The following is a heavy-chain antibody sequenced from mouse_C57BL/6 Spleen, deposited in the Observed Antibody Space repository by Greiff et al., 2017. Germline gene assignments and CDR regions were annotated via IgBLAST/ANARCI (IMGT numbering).Heavy chain of an antibody. CDR2: IDPSDSYT. D-gene: IGHD1-1*01. V-gene: IGHV1-69*01. CDR1: GYTFTSYW. Sequence: VQLQQSGAELVMPGASVKLSCKASGYTFTSYWMHWVKQRPGQGLEWIGKIDPSDSYTNYNQKFKGKSTLTVDKSSSTAYMQLSSLTSEDSAVYYWARGSKEGAYYAMDYWGQGTSVTVSS. CDR3: ARGSKEGAYYAMDY. J-gene: IGHJ4*01.